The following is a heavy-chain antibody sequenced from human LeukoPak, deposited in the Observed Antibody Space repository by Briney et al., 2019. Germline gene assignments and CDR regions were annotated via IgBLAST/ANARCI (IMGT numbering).Heavy chain of an antibody. V-gene: IGHV3-66*01. Sequence: GGSLRLSCAASGFTVSSNYMSWVRQAPGKGLEWVSVIYSGGSTYYADSVKGRFTISRDNAKNSLYLQMDSLRDEDTAVYYCARDGYGDYPLGASTVGDYWGQGTLVTVSS. J-gene: IGHJ4*02. CDR3: ARDGYGDYPLGASTVGDY. CDR2: IYSGGST. D-gene: IGHD4-17*01. CDR1: GFTVSSNY.